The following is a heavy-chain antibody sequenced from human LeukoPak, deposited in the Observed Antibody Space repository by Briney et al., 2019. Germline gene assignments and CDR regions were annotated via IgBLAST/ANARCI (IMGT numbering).Heavy chain of an antibody. CDR3: AKDGGTHFDH. Sequence: PGGSLRLSCAASGFTFGNHGMDWVRQAPGKGLEGVSYISSSGTTISYAQSVKGRFTITRDNAQNSLTLHMNTLRADDTAVYYCAKDGGTHFDHWGQGTLVTVSS. J-gene: IGHJ4*02. CDR1: GFTFGNHG. CDR2: ISSSGTTI. D-gene: IGHD1-26*01. V-gene: IGHV3-48*01.